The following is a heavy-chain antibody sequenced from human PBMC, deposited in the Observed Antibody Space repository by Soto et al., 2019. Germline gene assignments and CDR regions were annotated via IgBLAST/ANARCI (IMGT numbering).Heavy chain of an antibody. V-gene: IGHV4-4*02. CDR2: IYHSGST. Sequence: SDTLSLTCAVSCGSISSSNWWSWVRQPPGKGLEWSGEIYHSGSTNYNPSRKSRVTISVDKSKNQFSLKLSSVTAADTAVYYCARGEYSSGWYGYYYYGMDVWGQGTTVTVSS. CDR1: CGSISSSNW. D-gene: IGHD6-19*01. J-gene: IGHJ6*02. CDR3: ARGEYSSGWYGYYYYGMDV.